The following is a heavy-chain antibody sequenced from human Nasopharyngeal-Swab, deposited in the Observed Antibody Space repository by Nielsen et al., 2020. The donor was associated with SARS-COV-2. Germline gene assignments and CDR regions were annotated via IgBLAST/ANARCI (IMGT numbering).Heavy chain of an antibody. J-gene: IGHJ4*02. CDR3: ARDVWGPDY. Sequence: GESLKISCAASGFTLTDYVMNWVRQAPGKGPEWMANIKQDGSEEYYVDSVKGRFTISRDNAKRSVYLQMHSLRAEDTAVYYCARDVWGPDYWGQGILVTVSS. CDR1: GFTLTDYV. CDR2: IKQDGSEE. V-gene: IGHV3-7*03. D-gene: IGHD3-16*01.